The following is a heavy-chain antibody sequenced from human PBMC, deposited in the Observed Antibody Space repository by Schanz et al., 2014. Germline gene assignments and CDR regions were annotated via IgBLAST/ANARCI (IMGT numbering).Heavy chain of an antibody. CDR3: ARDQGYTTSWHIFDL. CDR2: IYIGGNT. J-gene: IGHJ4*02. CDR1: GLTFTSAW. Sequence: VQLVDSGGGLVKPGGSLRLSCATSGLTFTSAWMSWVRQAPGKGLEWVSFIYIGGNTYYADSVKGRFTISRDNSKNTVYIQMNSLRAEDTAVYYCARDQGYTTSWHIFDLWGQGTLVTVSS. D-gene: IGHD6-13*01. V-gene: IGHV3-66*01.